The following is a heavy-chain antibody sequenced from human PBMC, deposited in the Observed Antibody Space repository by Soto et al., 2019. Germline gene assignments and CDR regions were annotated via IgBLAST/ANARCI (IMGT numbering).Heavy chain of an antibody. V-gene: IGHV4-39*01. CDR3: ALLEWLLLDYYYYYGMDV. Sequence: PSETLSLTCTVSGVSISSSSYYWGWIRQPPGKGLEWIGSIYYSGSTYYNPSLKSRVTISVDTSKNQFSLKLSSVTAADTAVYYCALLEWLLLDYYYYYGMDVWGQGTTVTVSS. D-gene: IGHD3-3*01. J-gene: IGHJ6*02. CDR1: GVSISSSSYY. CDR2: IYYSGST.